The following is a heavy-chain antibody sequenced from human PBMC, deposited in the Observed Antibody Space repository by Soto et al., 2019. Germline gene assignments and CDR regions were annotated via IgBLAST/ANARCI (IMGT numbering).Heavy chain of an antibody. V-gene: IGHV1-3*01. CDR3: ARDLSGIAAAGDDY. CDR1: GYTFTSYA. J-gene: IGHJ4*02. CDR2: INAGNGNT. Sequence: VQLVQSGAEVKKPGASVKVSCKASGYTFTSYAMHWVRQAPGQRLEWMGWINAGNGNTKYSQKFQGRVTITRDTSASTAYMELSSLRSEDTAVYYCARDLSGIAAAGDDYWGQGTLVTVSS. D-gene: IGHD6-13*01.